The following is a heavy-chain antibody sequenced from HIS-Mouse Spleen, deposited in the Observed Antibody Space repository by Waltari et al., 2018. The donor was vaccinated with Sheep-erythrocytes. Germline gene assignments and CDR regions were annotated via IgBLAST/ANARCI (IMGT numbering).Heavy chain of an antibody. Sequence: QVQLVQSGAEVKKPGASVKVSCKASGYTFTGYYMHWLRQAPGQGLEWMGWINPNSGDTSISTAYMELSRLRSDDTAVYYCARGYCSSTSCYGYFQHWGQGTLVTVSS. CDR2: INPNSG. D-gene: IGHD2-2*01. CDR3: ARGYCSSTSCYGYFQH. J-gene: IGHJ1*01. V-gene: IGHV1-2*02. CDR1: GYTFTGYY.